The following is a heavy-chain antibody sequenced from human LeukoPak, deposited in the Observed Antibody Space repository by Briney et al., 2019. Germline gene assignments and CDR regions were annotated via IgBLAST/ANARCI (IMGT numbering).Heavy chain of an antibody. CDR2: ISAYNGNT. Sequence: ASVKVSCKASGYTFTSYGISWVRQAPGQGLEWMGWISAYNGNTNYAQKFQGRVTMTRDTSTSTVYMELSSLRSEDTAVYYCARGSSGYFLDYWGQGTLVTVSS. CDR3: ARGSSGYFLDY. J-gene: IGHJ4*02. CDR1: GYTFTSYG. D-gene: IGHD3-22*01. V-gene: IGHV1-18*01.